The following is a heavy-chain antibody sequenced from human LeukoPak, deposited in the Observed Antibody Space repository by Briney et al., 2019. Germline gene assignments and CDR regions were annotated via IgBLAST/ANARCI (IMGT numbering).Heavy chain of an antibody. CDR2: INPSDGRT. CDR1: GYTFTNYY. J-gene: IGHJ5*02. D-gene: IGHD3-10*01. Sequence: ASVKVSCKASGYTFTNYYMHWVRQAPGQGLEWMGIINPSDGRTSYGQKFQGRVTMTRDTSTSTVYMELSSLRSEDTAVYYCARDSGTTGEVKFDPWGQGTLVTVSS. V-gene: IGHV1-46*01. CDR3: ARDSGTTGEVKFDP.